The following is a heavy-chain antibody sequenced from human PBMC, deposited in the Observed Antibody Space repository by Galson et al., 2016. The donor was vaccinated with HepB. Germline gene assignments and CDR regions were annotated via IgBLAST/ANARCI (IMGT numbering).Heavy chain of an antibody. CDR1: GFMFDNNG. V-gene: IGHV3-20*04. J-gene: IGHJ4*02. CDR3: AKEREEFETSGYEPYDH. D-gene: IGHD3-22*01. CDR2: INWNGGSI. Sequence: SLRLSCAASGFMFDNNGMSWVRQVPGKGLEWVGGINWNGGSIGYADAVKGRFTISRDNAKNSLFLEMNSLRAEDTALYYCAKEREEFETSGYEPYDHWGQGTLVTVSA.